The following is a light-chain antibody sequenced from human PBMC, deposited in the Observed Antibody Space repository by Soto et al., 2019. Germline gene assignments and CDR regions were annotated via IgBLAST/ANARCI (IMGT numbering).Light chain of an antibody. CDR1: QSISSW. V-gene: IGKV1-5*03. Sequence: DIQMTQSPSTLSASVGDRVTITCRASQSISSWLAWYQQKPGKAPKLLIYKASSLESGVPSRFSGSGSGTEFXLTISSLQPDDFATYYCQQYNSYPWTFGQGTKVEIK. CDR2: KAS. CDR3: QQYNSYPWT. J-gene: IGKJ1*01.